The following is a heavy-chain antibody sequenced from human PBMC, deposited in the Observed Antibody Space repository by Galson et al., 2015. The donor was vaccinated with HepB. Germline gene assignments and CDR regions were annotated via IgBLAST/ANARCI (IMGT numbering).Heavy chain of an antibody. CDR2: INPSGGST. CDR3: ARITAAGTFVNEYDAFDI. Sequence: SVKVSCKASGYTFTSYYMHWVRQAPGQGLEWMGIINPSGGSTSYAQKFQGRVTMTRDTSTSTVYMELSSLRSEDTAVYYCARITAAGTFVNEYDAFDIWGQGTMVTVSS. D-gene: IGHD6-13*01. CDR1: GYTFTSYY. J-gene: IGHJ3*02. V-gene: IGHV1-46*03.